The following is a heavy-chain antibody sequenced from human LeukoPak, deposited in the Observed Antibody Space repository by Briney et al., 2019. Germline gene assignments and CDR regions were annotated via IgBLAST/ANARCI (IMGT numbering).Heavy chain of an antibody. Sequence: GSSVKVSCKASGGTFSSYAISWVRQAPGQRLEWMGWINAGNGNTKYSQKFQGRVTITRDTSASTAYMELSSLRSEDTAVYYCALPVGFGEFPFDYWGQGTLVTVSS. CDR3: ALPVGFGEFPFDY. J-gene: IGHJ4*02. CDR1: GGTFSSYA. V-gene: IGHV1-3*01. CDR2: INAGNGNT. D-gene: IGHD3-10*01.